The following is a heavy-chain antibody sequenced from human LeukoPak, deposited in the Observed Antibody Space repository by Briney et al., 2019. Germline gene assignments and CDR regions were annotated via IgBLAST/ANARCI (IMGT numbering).Heavy chain of an antibody. CDR3: AKDIDRELAVAEDY. CDR2: ISWNSGSI. CDR1: GFIFEDSA. D-gene: IGHD6-19*01. V-gene: IGHV3-9*01. Sequence: PGRSLRLSCEASGFIFEDSAMHWVRHPPGKGLEWVSGISWNSGSIVYADSVKGRFTISRDNAKNSLFLQMNSLGPEDTALYYCAKDIDRELAVAEDYWGQGTLVTVSA. J-gene: IGHJ4*02.